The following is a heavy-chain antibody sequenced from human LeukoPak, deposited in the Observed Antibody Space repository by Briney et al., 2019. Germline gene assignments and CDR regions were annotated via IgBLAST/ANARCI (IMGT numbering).Heavy chain of an antibody. Sequence: GGSLRLFCEASGFTFSSHIMNWVPQAPRKGPGGGSSISSNSSYKYYAHSLKSPFTLSRDNAKNSLYLQMNSLRAEDNGVYYCARGIQNYDSSGYQFDHWGQRTLVTVSS. CDR3: ARGIQNYDSSGYQFDH. V-gene: IGHV3-21*01. CDR1: GFTFSSHI. D-gene: IGHD3-22*01. CDR2: ISSNSSYK. J-gene: IGHJ4*02.